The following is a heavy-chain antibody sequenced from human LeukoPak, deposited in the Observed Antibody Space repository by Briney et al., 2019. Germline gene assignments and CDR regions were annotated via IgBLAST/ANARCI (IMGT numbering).Heavy chain of an antibody. CDR2: ISGSGGST. V-gene: IGHV3-23*01. D-gene: IGHD3-10*01. J-gene: IGHJ4*02. CDR1: GFTFSSYG. Sequence: GGSLRLSCAASGFTFSSYGMSWVRQAPGKGLEWVSAISGSGGSTYYADSVKGQFTISRDNSKNTLYLQMNSLRAEDTAVYYCAKDDAWLRFGEWSQGTLVTVSS. CDR3: AKDDAWLRFGE.